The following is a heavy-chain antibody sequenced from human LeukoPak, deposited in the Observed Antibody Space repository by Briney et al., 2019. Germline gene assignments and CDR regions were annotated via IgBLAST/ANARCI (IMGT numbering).Heavy chain of an antibody. J-gene: IGHJ4*02. CDR3: AKDHSYGY. CDR2: ISGSGST. D-gene: IGHD5-18*01. Sequence: GGSLRLSCAASGFTFSSYAMSWVRQAPGKGLEWVSAISGSGSTYYAGSVKGRFTISRDNSKNTLYLQMNSLRAEDTAVYYCAKDHSYGYWGQGTLVTVSS. V-gene: IGHV3-23*01. CDR1: GFTFSSYA.